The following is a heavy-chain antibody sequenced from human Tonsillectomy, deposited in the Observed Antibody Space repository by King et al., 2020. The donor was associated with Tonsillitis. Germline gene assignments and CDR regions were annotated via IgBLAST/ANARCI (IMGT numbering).Heavy chain of an antibody. CDR2: MKGDGSKT. Sequence: VQLVESGGGLVQPGGSLRLSCVASGFTFSNYWMTWVRQAPGKGLEWVANMKGDGSKTSSVDSVTGRFTISRDNAKNSLYLQINSLRAEDTAMYYCTRDRNYCASGICYDVFDNW. V-gene: IGHV3-7*01. J-gene: IGHJ3*02. CDR3: TRDRNYCASGICYDVFDN. D-gene: IGHD3-22*01. CDR1: GFTFSNYW.